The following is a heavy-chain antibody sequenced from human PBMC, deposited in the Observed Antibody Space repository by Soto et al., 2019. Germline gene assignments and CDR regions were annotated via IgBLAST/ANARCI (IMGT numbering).Heavy chain of an antibody. Sequence: PSETLSLTCAVHGGPFSTDFWSWIRQPPGKGLEWIGEINQSGSTNYNPSLKSRVTISLDMSKKQFSLKLSSLTAADTAVYYCARSDGRYWGQGTLVTVSS. J-gene: IGHJ4*02. V-gene: IGHV4-34*01. CDR2: INQSGST. CDR3: ARSDGRY. CDR1: GGPFSTDF.